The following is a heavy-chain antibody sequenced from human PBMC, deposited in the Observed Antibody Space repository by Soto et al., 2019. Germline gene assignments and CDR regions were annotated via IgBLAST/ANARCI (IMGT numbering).Heavy chain of an antibody. CDR3: ARGALFGVITKNDY. CDR2: SSTYNGDT. CDR1: GYTFAGYG. Sequence: GASVKVSCKASGYTFAGYGISRVRQAPGQGLEWMGWSSTYNGDTDYAQKFQGRVTMTSDTSTSTAYMEVRSLRSDDTAVYYCARGALFGVITKNDYWGQGTLVTVS. V-gene: IGHV1-18*01. D-gene: IGHD3-3*01. J-gene: IGHJ4*02.